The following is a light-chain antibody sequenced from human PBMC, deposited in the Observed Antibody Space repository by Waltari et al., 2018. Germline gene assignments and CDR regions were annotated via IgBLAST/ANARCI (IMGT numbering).Light chain of an antibody. J-gene: IGLJ3*02. CDR3: CSYAGSYTWV. CDR2: DDN. V-gene: IGLV2-23*01. Sequence: QSALTQPASVSRSPGLSITISCTGTSSDVGSYNFFLWYLQYPGKAPKVMIYDDNRRPSGVSDRFPGSKSGNTASLTISGVQAEDEADYYCCSYAGSYTWVFGGGTKLTVL. CDR1: SSDVGSYNF.